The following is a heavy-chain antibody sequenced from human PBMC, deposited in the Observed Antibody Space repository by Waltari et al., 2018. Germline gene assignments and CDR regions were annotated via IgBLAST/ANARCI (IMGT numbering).Heavy chain of an antibody. J-gene: IGHJ4*02. V-gene: IGHV3-23*01. CDR1: GFTFSNYA. CDR2: ITSSGGST. Sequence: EVQLLESGGGLVQPGGSLRLSCAASGFTFSNYAMTWVRQAPGKGLGGVSGITSSGGSTSYAASGKGRFTISRDSSRNTLHLQMNSLRAEDTAIYYCTKWLTAAGTGWFDCWGQGTLVTVSS. D-gene: IGHD6-13*01. CDR3: TKWLTAAGTGWFDC.